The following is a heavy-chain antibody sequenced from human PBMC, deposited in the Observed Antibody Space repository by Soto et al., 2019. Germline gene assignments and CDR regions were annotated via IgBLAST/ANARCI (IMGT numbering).Heavy chain of an antibody. V-gene: IGHV1-69*06. CDR1: GGTFSSYA. CDR2: IIPIFGTA. D-gene: IGHD1-26*01. CDR3: ATRCVGASGQH. J-gene: IGHJ1*01. Sequence: SVKVSCKASGGTFSSYAISWVRQAPGQGLEWMGGIIPIFGTANYAQKFQGRVTMTEDTSTATAYMELSSLRSEDTAVFFCATRCVGASGQHWGQGTLVTVSS.